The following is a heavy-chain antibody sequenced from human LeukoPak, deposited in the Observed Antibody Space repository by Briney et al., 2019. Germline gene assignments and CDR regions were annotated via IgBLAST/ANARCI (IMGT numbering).Heavy chain of an antibody. CDR3: ARGAPYYGSGSRHAGVFDY. V-gene: IGHV3-66*02. CDR2: IYSAGST. D-gene: IGHD3-10*01. Sequence: PGGSLRLSCEASGFTVSNIYMSWVRRPPGKGLEWVSSIYSAGSTYYSDSVRGRFTISRDNAKNTVYPQVNSLTAEDTAVYYCARGAPYYGSGSRHAGVFDYWGQGTLVTVSS. CDR1: GFTVSNIY. J-gene: IGHJ4*02.